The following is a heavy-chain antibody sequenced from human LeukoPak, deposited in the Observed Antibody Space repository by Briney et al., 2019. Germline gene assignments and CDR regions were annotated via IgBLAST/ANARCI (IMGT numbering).Heavy chain of an antibody. CDR3: ARDRRGYSYGPRVTFDY. J-gene: IGHJ4*02. CDR1: GYTFTSYG. Sequence: ASVKVSCKASGYTFTSYGISWVRQAPGQGLEWMGWISAYNGNTNYAQKLQGRVTMTTDTSTSTAYMKLRSLRSDDTAVYYCARDRRGYSYGPRVTFDYWGQGTLVTVSS. D-gene: IGHD5-18*01. V-gene: IGHV1-18*01. CDR2: ISAYNGNT.